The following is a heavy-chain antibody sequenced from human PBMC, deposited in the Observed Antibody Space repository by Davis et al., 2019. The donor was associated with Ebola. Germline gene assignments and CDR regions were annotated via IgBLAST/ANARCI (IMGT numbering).Heavy chain of an antibody. Sequence: AASVKVSCKASGYTFTSYYMHWVRQAPGQGLEWMGWISAYNGHTNYAQKLQGRVTMTTDTSTSTAYMELRSLSSDDTAVYYCARDGSSASFGYWGQGTLVTVSS. J-gene: IGHJ4*02. D-gene: IGHD6-6*01. CDR1: GYTFTSYY. V-gene: IGHV1-18*04. CDR3: ARDGSSASFGY. CDR2: ISAYNGHT.